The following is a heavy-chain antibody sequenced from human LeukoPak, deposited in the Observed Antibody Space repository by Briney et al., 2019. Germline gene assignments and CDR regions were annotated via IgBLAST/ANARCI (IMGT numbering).Heavy chain of an antibody. V-gene: IGHV3-23*01. CDR1: GFTFSSYA. J-gene: IGHJ4*02. CDR3: ARGGVDYYGSGTYYLMYYFDY. Sequence: GGSLRLSCAASGFTFSSYAMSWVRQAPGKGLEWVSAISTSGVSTHYADSVKGRFTISRDDPHNTLYLQMNSLRAEDTAVYFCARGGVDYYGSGTYYLMYYFDYWGQGALVTVSS. CDR2: ISTSGVST. D-gene: IGHD3-10*01.